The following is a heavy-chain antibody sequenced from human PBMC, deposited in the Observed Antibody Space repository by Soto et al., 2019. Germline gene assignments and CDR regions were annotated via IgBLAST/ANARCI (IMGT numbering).Heavy chain of an antibody. CDR1: GGSIDSYY. J-gene: IGHJ4*02. CDR2: VYYTGTT. Sequence: SETLSLTCTVSGGSIDSYYWTWIRQPPGKGLEWIGYVYYTGTTTYSPSLKSRVTISVDTSMNQISLKLSSVTAADTAVYYCAKNWNWGSLVHWGQGTLVTVS. D-gene: IGHD7-27*01. V-gene: IGHV4-59*08. CDR3: AKNWNWGSLVH.